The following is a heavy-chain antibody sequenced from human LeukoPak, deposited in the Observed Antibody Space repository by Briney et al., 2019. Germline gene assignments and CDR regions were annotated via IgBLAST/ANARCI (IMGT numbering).Heavy chain of an antibody. J-gene: IGHJ4*02. Sequence: SETLSLTCGVSGGSITSTNWWSWVRQPPGQRLELIGEISLRGRTNYNPSLNSRVTMSLDESKNQLSLNLTSVTAADTAIYYCSRESGPFCPFGYWGQGTLVTVPS. CDR3: SRESGPFCPFGY. D-gene: IGHD1-26*01. V-gene: IGHV4-4*02. CDR1: GGSITSTNW. CDR2: ISLRGRT.